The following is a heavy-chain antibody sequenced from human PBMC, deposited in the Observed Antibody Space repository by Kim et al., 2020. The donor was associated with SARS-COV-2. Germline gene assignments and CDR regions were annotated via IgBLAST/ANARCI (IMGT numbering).Heavy chain of an antibody. D-gene: IGHD5-12*01. Sequence: YYAESVQGRFTISRDNSRNTLYLQLNSKRAEDTAVYFCARDGDIVAPLDFWGQGTLVTVSS. V-gene: IGHV3-30*03. J-gene: IGHJ4*02. CDR3: ARDGDIVAPLDF.